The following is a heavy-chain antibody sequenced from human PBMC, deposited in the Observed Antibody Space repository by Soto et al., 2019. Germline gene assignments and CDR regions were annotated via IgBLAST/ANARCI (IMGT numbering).Heavy chain of an antibody. CDR3: ARVSCSSTSCYGYYYYGMDV. CDR2: IYTSGST. Sequence: QVQLQESGPGLVKPSETLSLTCTVSGGSISSYYWSWIRQPAGKGLEWIGRIYTSGSTNYNPSLKSRVTKSVDTAKNQLSLELSSGTAGDTAVYYCARVSCSSTSCYGYYYYGMDVWGHGTTVTVSS. CDR1: GGSISSYY. D-gene: IGHD2-2*01. V-gene: IGHV4-4*07. J-gene: IGHJ6*02.